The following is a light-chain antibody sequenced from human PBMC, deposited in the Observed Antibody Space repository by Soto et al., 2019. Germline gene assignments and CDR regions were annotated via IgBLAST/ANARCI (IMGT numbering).Light chain of an antibody. CDR2: GAS. J-gene: IGKJ5*01. Sequence: DIQMTQSPSSLSASVGDRVTITCRASQSISTYLNWYQQKPGKAPKFLIYGASSLQSGVPSRFSGSGSGTDFTLTINSLQPEDFATYYCQQSYSRPISFGQGTRLEIK. CDR3: QQSYSRPIS. CDR1: QSISTY. V-gene: IGKV1-39*01.